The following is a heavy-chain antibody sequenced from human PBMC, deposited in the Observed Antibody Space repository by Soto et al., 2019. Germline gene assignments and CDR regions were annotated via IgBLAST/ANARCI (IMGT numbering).Heavy chain of an antibody. Sequence: ASVKVSCKASGYTFTSYGISWVRQAPGQGLEWMGWISAYNGNTNYAQKLQGRVTMTTDTSTSTAYMELRSLRSDDTAVYYCERDRFFYDSSVYSPASNWFDPWGEEPVVT. CDR1: GYTFTSYG. V-gene: IGHV1-18*01. CDR2: ISAYNGNT. J-gene: IGHJ5*02. D-gene: IGHD3-22*01. CDR3: ERDRFFYDSSVYSPASNWFDP.